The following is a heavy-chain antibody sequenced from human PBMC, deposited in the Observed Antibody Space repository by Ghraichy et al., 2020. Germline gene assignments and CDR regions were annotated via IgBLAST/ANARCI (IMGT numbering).Heavy chain of an antibody. D-gene: IGHD2-21*02. Sequence: GGSLRLSCAASGFTFSSYAMSWVRQAPGKGLEWVSAISGSGGSTYYADSVKGRFTISRDNSKNTLYLQMNSLRAEDTAVYYCAKDLGYCGGDCRSDYFDYWGQGTLVTVSS. CDR2: ISGSGGST. CDR3: AKDLGYCGGDCRSDYFDY. J-gene: IGHJ4*02. CDR1: GFTFSSYA. V-gene: IGHV3-23*01.